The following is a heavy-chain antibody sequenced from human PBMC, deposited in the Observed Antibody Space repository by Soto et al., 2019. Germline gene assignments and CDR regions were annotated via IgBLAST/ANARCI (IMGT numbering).Heavy chain of an antibody. CDR3: ARVIRVYYGMDV. V-gene: IGHV4-30-4*01. CDR1: GGSISSVDYY. D-gene: IGHD3-16*01. J-gene: IGHJ6*02. CDR2: IYYSGST. Sequence: SETLSLTCTVSGGSISSVDYYWSWIRQPPGKGLEWIGYIYYSGSTYYNPSLKSRVTISVDTSKNQFSLKLSSVTAADTAVYYCARVIRVYYGMDVWGQGTTVTVSS.